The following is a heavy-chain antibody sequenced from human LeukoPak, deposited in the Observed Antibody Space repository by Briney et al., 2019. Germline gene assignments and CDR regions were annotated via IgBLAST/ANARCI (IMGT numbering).Heavy chain of an antibody. CDR3: SRDLLMYYSGSGESP. V-gene: IGHV1-2*02. D-gene: IGHD3-10*01. CDR1: GYTFTGYY. J-gene: IGHJ5*02. CDR2: INPHSGAT. Sequence: GASVKVSFRASGYTFTGYYLHWVRQAPGQGPEWMGWINPHSGATNYAQKFQGRVTMTRDTSISTAFMELSSLRSDDTAMYYCSRDLLMYYSGSGESPWGQGTQVTVSS.